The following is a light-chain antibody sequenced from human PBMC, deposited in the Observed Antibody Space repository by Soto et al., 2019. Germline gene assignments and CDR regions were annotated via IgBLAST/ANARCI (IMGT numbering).Light chain of an antibody. Sequence: EIVLTQSPATLSLSRGERATLSCRASQSVSSYLAWYQQKPGQAPRLLIYDASNRATGIPARFSGSGSGTDFTLTISSLEPEDFAVSSCQQRSNWLTFGGGTKVQIK. J-gene: IGKJ4*01. CDR1: QSVSSY. V-gene: IGKV3-11*01. CDR2: DAS. CDR3: QQRSNWLT.